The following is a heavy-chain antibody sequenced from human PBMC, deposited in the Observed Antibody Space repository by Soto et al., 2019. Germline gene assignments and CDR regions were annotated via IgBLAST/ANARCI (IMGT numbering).Heavy chain of an antibody. CDR3: ARDFLITGTTQFDF. J-gene: IGHJ4*02. D-gene: IGHD1-20*01. Sequence: QVQLVESGGGVVQPGRSLRLSCAASGFTFTSHAIHWVRQAPGKGLEWVAVISFDGNTKYYGDSVKGRFTISRDNSKNTVHLQMNSLRVEDSAVYYCARDFLITGTTQFDFWGQGTLVTVSA. CDR1: GFTFTSHA. V-gene: IGHV3-30-3*01. CDR2: ISFDGNTK.